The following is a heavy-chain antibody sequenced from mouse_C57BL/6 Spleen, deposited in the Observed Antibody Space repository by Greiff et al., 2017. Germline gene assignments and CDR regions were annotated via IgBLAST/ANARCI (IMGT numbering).Heavy chain of an antibody. CDR1: GYTFTDYY. J-gene: IGHJ2*01. V-gene: IGHV1-19*01. D-gene: IGHD1-1*01. Sequence: VQLQQSGPVLVKPGASVKMSCKASGYTFTDYYMNWVKQSHGKSLEWIGVINPYNGGTSYNQKFKGKATLTVDKSSSTAYMELNSLTSEDSAVYYWARRITTGVAENYFDYWGQGTTLTVSS. CDR3: ARRITTGVAENYFDY. CDR2: INPYNGGT.